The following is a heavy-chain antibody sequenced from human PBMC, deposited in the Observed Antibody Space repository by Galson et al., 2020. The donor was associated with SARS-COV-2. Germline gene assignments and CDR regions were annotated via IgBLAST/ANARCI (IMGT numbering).Heavy chain of an antibody. CDR1: GESFSGHY. D-gene: IGHD3-10*01. CDR3: ARGNRVREFGSDTFYPKYSYYGMDV. V-gene: IGHV4-34*01. CDR2: INHSGTT. Sequence: SQASETLSLTCAVYGESFSGHYWTWIRQPPGKGLEWIGEINHSGTTNDNPYLESRVTMSVDTSQNQFSLKLSSVTAADTAVYYCARGNRVREFGSDTFYPKYSYYGMDVWGQGTTVTVSS. J-gene: IGHJ6*02.